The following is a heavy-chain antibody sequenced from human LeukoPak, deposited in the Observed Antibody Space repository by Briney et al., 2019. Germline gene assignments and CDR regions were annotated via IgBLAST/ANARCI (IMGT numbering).Heavy chain of an antibody. J-gene: IGHJ4*02. Sequence: GGSLRLSCAASGFTFSSYSMNWVRQAPGKGLEWVSSISSSSSYIYYADSVKGRFTISRDNAKNSLYLQMNGLRAEDTAVYYCARGLGSWYFDYWGQGTLVTVSS. D-gene: IGHD2-15*01. CDR1: GFTFSSYS. V-gene: IGHV3-21*01. CDR3: ARGLGSWYFDY. CDR2: ISSSSSYI.